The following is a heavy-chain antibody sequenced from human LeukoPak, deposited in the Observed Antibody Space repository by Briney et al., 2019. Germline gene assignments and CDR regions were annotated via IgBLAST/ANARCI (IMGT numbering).Heavy chain of an antibody. CDR3: ASAVLVGATYFDAFDI. Sequence: GESLKISCKGSGYSFTSYWIGWVRQMPGKGLEWMGIIYPGDSDTRYSPSFQGQVTISADKSISTAYLQWSSLKASDTAMYYCASAVLVGATYFDAFDIWGQGTMVTVSS. J-gene: IGHJ3*02. CDR1: GYSFTSYW. CDR2: IYPGDSDT. V-gene: IGHV5-51*01. D-gene: IGHD1-26*01.